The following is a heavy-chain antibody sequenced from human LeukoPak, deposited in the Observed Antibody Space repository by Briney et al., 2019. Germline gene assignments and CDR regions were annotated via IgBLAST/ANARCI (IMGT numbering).Heavy chain of an antibody. D-gene: IGHD1-26*01. CDR1: GFTFSSYG. J-gene: IGHJ3*02. CDR2: ISYDGSNK. V-gene: IGHV3-30*03. Sequence: GRSLRLSCAASGFTFSSYGMHWVRQAPGKGLEWVAVISYDGSNKYYADSVKGRFTISRDNSKNTLYLQMNSLRAEDTAVYYCARGGGGQWELRSNAFDIWGRGTTVTVSS. CDR3: ARGGGGQWELRSNAFDI.